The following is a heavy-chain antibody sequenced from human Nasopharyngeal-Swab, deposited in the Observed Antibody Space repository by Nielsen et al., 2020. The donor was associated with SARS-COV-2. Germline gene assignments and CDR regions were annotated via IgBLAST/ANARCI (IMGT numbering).Heavy chain of an antibody. CDR1: GFTFSNYW. Sequence: GGSLRLSCAVSGFTFSNYWMSWVRQAPGKGLEWVANIKQDGSETYYVDSVKGRFTISRDSAKNSLYLQMNSLRPDDTAVYYCARDWSTIFGVIIRGGMDVWGQGTTVTVS. CDR3: ARDWSTIFGVIIRGGMDV. V-gene: IGHV3-7*01. J-gene: IGHJ6*02. D-gene: IGHD3-3*01. CDR2: IKQDGSET.